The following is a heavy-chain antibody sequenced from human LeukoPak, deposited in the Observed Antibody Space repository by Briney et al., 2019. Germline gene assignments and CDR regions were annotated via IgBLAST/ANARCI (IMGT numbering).Heavy chain of an antibody. CDR3: ARGGYGHAPDY. CDR1: GFTVSSNY. V-gene: IGHV3-23*01. Sequence: SGGSLRLSCAASGFTVSSNYMSWVRQAPGKGLEWVSVISGGGGSTDYADSVKGRFTISRDNSKNTLYLQMNSLRAEDTAVYYCARGGYGHAPDYWGQGTLVTVSS. J-gene: IGHJ4*02. CDR2: ISGGGGST. D-gene: IGHD5-18*01.